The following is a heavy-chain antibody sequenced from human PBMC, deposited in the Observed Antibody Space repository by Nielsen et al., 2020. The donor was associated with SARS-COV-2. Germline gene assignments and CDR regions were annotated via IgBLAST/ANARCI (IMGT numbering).Heavy chain of an antibody. CDR3: ARAVYYDFWSGYYYYYYMDV. V-gene: IGHV1-8*01. Sequence: ASVKVSCKASGYTFTSYDINWARQATGQGLEWMGWMNPNSGNTGYAQKFQGRVTMTRNTSISTAYMELSSLRSEDTAVYYCARAVYYDFWSGYYYYYYMDVWGKGTTVTVSS. CDR1: GYTFTSYD. D-gene: IGHD3-3*01. CDR2: MNPNSGNT. J-gene: IGHJ6*03.